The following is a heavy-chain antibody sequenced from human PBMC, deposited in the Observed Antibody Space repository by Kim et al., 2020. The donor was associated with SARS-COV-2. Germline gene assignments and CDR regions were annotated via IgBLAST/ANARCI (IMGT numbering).Heavy chain of an antibody. CDR3: ARRDFWSTYPFDY. V-gene: IGHV3-30*01. J-gene: IGHJ4*02. Sequence: HYVASVKGRFTVSRDNSKNTIFLQMNSLTPDDTAVYYCARRDFWSTYPFDYWGQGTLVTVSS. D-gene: IGHD3-3*01.